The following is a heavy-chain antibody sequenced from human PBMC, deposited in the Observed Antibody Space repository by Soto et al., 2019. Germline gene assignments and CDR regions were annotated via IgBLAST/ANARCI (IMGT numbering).Heavy chain of an antibody. J-gene: IGHJ3*01. D-gene: IGHD2-8*01. CDR1: GGSISSGGYY. CDR2: IYYSGST. CDR3: ARAYGVWAFDF. Sequence: QVQLQESGPGLVKPSQTLSLTCTVSGGSISSGGYYWSWLRQHPGKGLEWIGYIYYSGSTYYNPYLKRRVTISVDTSKNQFSLKLSSVTAADTAVYDCARAYGVWAFDFWGQGTMVTVSS. V-gene: IGHV4-31*03.